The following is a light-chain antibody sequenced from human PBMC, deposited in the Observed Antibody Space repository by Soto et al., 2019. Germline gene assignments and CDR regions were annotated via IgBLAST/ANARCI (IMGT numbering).Light chain of an antibody. V-gene: IGKV1-39*01. CDR3: QHSSSPPWP. CDR2: AAS. CDR1: HSISSY. J-gene: IGKJ1*01. Sequence: DIQVTQNPSSLSASVGYRVTITCRATHSISSYLNWYQQKPGKAPKLLIYAASSLQSGVPSRFSGSGSGTDFTLTISSLQPEDFAPYYCQHSSSPPWPSGQGTNVDI.